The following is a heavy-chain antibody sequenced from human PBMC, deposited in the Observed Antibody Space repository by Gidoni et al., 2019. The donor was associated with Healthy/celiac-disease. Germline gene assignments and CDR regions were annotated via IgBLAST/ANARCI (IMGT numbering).Heavy chain of an antibody. J-gene: IGHJ4*02. Sequence: QVQLVQSGAEVKKPGSSVKVSCKASGGTFSSYAISWVRKAPGQGLEWMGGIIPSFGPANYAQKFQGRVTITADKSTSTAYMELSSLRSEDTAVYYCARDRFTGIAVAGTTSFDYWGQGTLVTVSS. CDR1: GGTFSSYA. V-gene: IGHV1-69*06. CDR3: ARDRFTGIAVAGTTSFDY. CDR2: IIPSFGPA. D-gene: IGHD6-19*01.